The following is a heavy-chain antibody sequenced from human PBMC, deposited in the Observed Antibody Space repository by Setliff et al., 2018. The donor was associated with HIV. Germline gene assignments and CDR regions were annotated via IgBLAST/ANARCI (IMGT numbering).Heavy chain of an antibody. V-gene: IGHV1-46*01. CDR1: GNTFTTYY. J-gene: IGHJ4*02. D-gene: IGHD3-22*01. CDR3: ARVKVGGKYYYDYDGPRDYFDY. CDR2: IDPSGGGT. Sequence: ASVKVSCKASGNTFTTYYLYWVRQAPGQGLEWMGMIDPSGGGTTYSQKFQDRLTMTRDTSTNTVNLELRSLRSDDTALYYCARVKVGGKYYYDYDGPRDYFDYWGQGTLVTVSS.